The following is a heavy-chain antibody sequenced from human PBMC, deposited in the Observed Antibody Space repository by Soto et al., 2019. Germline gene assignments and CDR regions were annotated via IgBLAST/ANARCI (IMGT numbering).Heavy chain of an antibody. J-gene: IGHJ6*02. CDR3: ASSQGSSTSLKISSHYYAGVDV. CDR1: GGTFGSYA. Sequence: QVQLVQSGAEVKKPGSSVKVSCKASGGTFGSYAISWVRQAPGQGLEWMGGIIPITATANYAQKVPGRVKMTADKTTSTASMALSSLRFADTAVYYCASSQGSSTSLKISSHYYAGVDVWGQGTTLTVPS. V-gene: IGHV1-69*06. D-gene: IGHD2-2*01. CDR2: IIPITATA.